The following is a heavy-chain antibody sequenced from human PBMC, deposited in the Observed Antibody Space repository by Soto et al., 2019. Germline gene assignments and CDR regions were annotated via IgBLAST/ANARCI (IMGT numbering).Heavy chain of an antibody. J-gene: IGHJ2*01. CDR1: GYTFSSYY. V-gene: IGHV1-46*03. D-gene: IGHD6-19*01. CDR3: ARDRGAVAGHFDL. CDR2: INPSGGST. Sequence: QVQLVQSGAEVKKPGASVKVSCKASGYTFSSYYMHWVRQAPGQGLEWMGIINPSGGSTSYAQKFQGRVTMTRDTSTSTVYMELSSLRSEDTAVYYCARDRGAVAGHFDLWGRGTLVTVSS.